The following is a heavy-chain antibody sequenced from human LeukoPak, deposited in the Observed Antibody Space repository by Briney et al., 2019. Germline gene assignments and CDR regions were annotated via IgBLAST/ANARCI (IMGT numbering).Heavy chain of an antibody. J-gene: IGHJ6*03. CDR1: GFTSSGYW. V-gene: IGHV3-74*01. Sequence: PGGSLRLSCAASGFTSSGYWMHWVREAPGKGLVWGSRCNNDGTTTNYADSVKGRFTVSRDTAKNTLYLQMNSLRAEDTVVYYCARAYYYYNMDVWGKGTTVTVSS. CDR3: ARAYYYYNMDV. CDR2: CNNDGTTT.